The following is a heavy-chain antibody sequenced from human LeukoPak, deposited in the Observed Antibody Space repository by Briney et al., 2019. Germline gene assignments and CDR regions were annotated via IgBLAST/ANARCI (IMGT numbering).Heavy chain of an antibody. CDR1: GYTFTSYG. CDR2: ISAYNGNT. J-gene: IGHJ6*03. V-gene: IGHV1-18*01. CDR3: ASRFWEWISPDRPHHYYMDV. D-gene: IGHD3-3*01. Sequence: ASVKVSCKASGYTFTSYGISWVRQAPGQGLEWMGWISAYNGNTNYAQKLQGRVTMTTDTSTSTAYMELSSLRSEDTAVYYCASRFWEWISPDRPHHYYMDVWGKGTTVTVSS.